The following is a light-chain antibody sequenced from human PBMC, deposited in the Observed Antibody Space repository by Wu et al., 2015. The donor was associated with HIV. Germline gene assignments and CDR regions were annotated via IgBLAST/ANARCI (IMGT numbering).Light chain of an antibody. J-gene: IGKJ4*01. Sequence: EIVLTQSPGTLSLSPGERATLSCRASQTVNIRYLAWYQQKPGQAPRLLIYGASSRATGTPDRFSGSGSGTDFTLTISGLEPEDVAMYYCQQYSSSPVTFGGGTKVEI. CDR2: GAS. CDR1: QTVNIRY. V-gene: IGKV3-20*01. CDR3: QQYSSSPVT.